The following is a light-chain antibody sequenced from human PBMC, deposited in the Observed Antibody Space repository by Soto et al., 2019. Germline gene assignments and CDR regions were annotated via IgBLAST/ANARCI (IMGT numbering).Light chain of an antibody. V-gene: IGLV2-14*01. CDR3: SSYTSSSTLYV. CDR2: EVS. Sequence: QSVLTQPASVSGSPGQSITISCTGTSSDVGGYNYVSWYQQHPGKAPKLMIYEVSNRPSGVSNRFSGSKSSNTASLTISGLQAEGEAAYYCSSYTSSSTLYVFGTGTKLTVL. J-gene: IGLJ1*01. CDR1: SSDVGGYNY.